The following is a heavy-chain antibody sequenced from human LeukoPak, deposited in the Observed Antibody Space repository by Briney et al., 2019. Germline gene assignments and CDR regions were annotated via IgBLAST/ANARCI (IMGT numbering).Heavy chain of an antibody. CDR2: IYGDGRTA. CDR3: ARQLGWIDDY. CDR1: GFTFNNYA. D-gene: IGHD1-1*01. J-gene: IGHJ4*02. V-gene: IGHV3-74*01. Sequence: GGSLRLSCAASGFTFNNYAMHWVRQAPGKGLVWVSRIYGDGRTATYADSVKGRFTISRDNAKNTLYLQMNSLTAEDTAVYYCARQLGWIDDYWGQGTLVTVSS.